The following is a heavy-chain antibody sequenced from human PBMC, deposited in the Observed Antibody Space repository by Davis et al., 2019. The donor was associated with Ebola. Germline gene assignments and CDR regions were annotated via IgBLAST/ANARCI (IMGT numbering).Heavy chain of an antibody. Sequence: ASVKVSCKASGYTFTSYGINWVRQAPGQGLEWMGWISAYNGKTNYAQMLQGRVTMTTDTSTNTAYMELRRLRSDDTAVYYCARAQFPTTSDHWGQGTLVTVSS. D-gene: IGHD1-1*01. CDR3: ARAQFPTTSDH. CDR2: ISAYNGKT. J-gene: IGHJ4*02. CDR1: GYTFTSYG. V-gene: IGHV1-18*01.